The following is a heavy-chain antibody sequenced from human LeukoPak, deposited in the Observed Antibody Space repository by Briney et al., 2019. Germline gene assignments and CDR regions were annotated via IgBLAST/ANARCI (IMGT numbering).Heavy chain of an antibody. CDR1: GFTFSDYY. V-gene: IGHV3-11*01. CDR3: ARGGLRGGPYSYGHHSNWGFDY. J-gene: IGHJ4*02. Sequence: GGSLRLSCAASGFTFSDYYMSWIRQAPGRGLEWVSYISSSGSTMYYADSVKGRFNISRDNAKNSLYLQMNSLRAEDTAVYYCARGGLRGGPYSYGHHSNWGFDYWGQGTLVTVSS. CDR2: ISSSGSTM. D-gene: IGHD5-18*01.